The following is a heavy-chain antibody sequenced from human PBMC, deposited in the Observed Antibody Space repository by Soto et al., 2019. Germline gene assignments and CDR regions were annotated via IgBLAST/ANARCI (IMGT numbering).Heavy chain of an antibody. Sequence: GGSLRLSCAVSGFNFSIFGMHWVRQAPGKGLEWVAVISNDGSYKYYAESVKGRVTISRGNSKSTQYLQMDSLRAEDTAIYFCAKDHYYDFWSGIDYWGQGTLVTVSS. CDR2: ISNDGSYK. J-gene: IGHJ4*02. CDR3: AKDHYYDFWSGIDY. CDR1: GFNFSIFG. D-gene: IGHD3-3*01. V-gene: IGHV3-30*18.